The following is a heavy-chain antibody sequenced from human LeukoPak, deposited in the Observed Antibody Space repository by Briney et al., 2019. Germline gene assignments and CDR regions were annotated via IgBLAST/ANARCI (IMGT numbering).Heavy chain of an antibody. D-gene: IGHD6-19*01. J-gene: IGHJ4*02. CDR3: AKRSGYTTGWFFDF. CDR2: ISGSGDNT. CDR1: GFSFSSYA. Sequence: GGSLRLSCAASGFSFSSYAMSWVRQAPGKGLEWVSSISGSGDNTYYAESVKGRFTIFRDNSQNTLFLQMNSLRAEDTAVFYCAKRSGYTTGWFFDFWGQGTLVTVSS. V-gene: IGHV3-23*01.